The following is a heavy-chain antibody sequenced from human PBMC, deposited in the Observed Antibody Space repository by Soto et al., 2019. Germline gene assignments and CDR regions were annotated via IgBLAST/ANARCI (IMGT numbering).Heavy chain of an antibody. J-gene: IGHJ6*02. Sequence: SETLSLTCTVSGGSISSGDYYWSWIRQPPGKGLEWIGYIYYSGSTYYNPSLKSRVTISVDTSKNQFSLKLSSVTAADTAVYYCARESRFGELTYYYYGMDVWGQGTTVTVSS. V-gene: IGHV4-30-4*01. CDR1: GGSISSGDYY. CDR3: ARESRFGELTYYYYGMDV. D-gene: IGHD3-10*01. CDR2: IYYSGST.